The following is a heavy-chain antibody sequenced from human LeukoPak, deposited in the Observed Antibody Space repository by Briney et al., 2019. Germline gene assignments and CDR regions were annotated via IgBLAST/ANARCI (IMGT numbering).Heavy chain of an antibody. CDR3: ARRVRAVPHWFDP. CDR2: IYYSGST. V-gene: IGHV4-39*01. J-gene: IGHJ5*02. CDR1: GGSISSSSYY. Sequence: SATLSLTCTVSGGSISSSSYYWGWIRQPPGKGLEWIGSIYYSGSTYYNPSLKSRVTISVDTSKNQFSLKLSSVTAADTAVYYCARRVRAVPHWFDPWGQGSLVTVSS. D-gene: IGHD3-10*01.